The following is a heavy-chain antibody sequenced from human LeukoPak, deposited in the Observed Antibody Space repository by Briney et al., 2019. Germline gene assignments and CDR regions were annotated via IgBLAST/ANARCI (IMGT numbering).Heavy chain of an antibody. J-gene: IGHJ4*02. V-gene: IGHV1-2*02. CDR1: GYTFTSYD. CDR2: INPNGGST. CDR3: ASDDKKRLYY. Sequence: GASVKVSCKASGYTFTSYDINWVRQATGQGREWMGLINPNGGSTNYAQKFQGRVTLTRDTSISTAYMELSRLRSDDTAVYDCASDDKKRLYYWGPGTQGTVS.